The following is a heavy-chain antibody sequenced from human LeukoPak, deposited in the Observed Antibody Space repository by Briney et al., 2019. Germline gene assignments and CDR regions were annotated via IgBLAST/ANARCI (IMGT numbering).Heavy chain of an antibody. CDR3: ARKKAGSYFDY. Sequence: PGGSLRPSCVASGFTFSNYWMTWVRQAPGKGLEWVANIKQDGSEKYYVDSVKGRFTISRDNAKNSLYLQMNSLRAEDTAVYYCARKKAGSYFDYWGQGTLVTVSS. V-gene: IGHV3-7*01. CDR1: GFTFSNYW. D-gene: IGHD6-13*01. J-gene: IGHJ4*02. CDR2: IKQDGSEK.